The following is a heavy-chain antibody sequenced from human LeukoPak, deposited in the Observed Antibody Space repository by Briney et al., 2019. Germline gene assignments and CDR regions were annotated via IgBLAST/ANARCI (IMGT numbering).Heavy chain of an antibody. D-gene: IGHD4/OR15-4a*01. CDR1: GGTISSGVHY. CDR3: ATRRQVLYHFDN. J-gene: IGHJ4*02. CDR2: IYYSGST. V-gene: IGHV4-31*03. Sequence: PSETLSLTCTVSGGTISSGVHYWSWIRQHPGKGLEWIGYIYYSGSTYYNPSLKSRLTISIDTSKNQFSLKLTSVTAADTAVYYCATRRQVLYHFDNWGRESWSPSPQ.